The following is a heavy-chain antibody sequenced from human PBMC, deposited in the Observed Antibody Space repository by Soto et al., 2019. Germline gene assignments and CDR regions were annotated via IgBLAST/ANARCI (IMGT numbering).Heavy chain of an antibody. CDR1: GYTFSSYY. D-gene: IGHD2-2*03. Sequence: VSAKVSSKSAGYTFSSYYMHWVRQAPRQGLEWMGIINPSGGSTSYAQKFQGRFTMTRDTSTSTVYMELSSLRSEDTAVYYCAKRYYGYCSSTSCMDVCGEGTTVTVSS. CDR2: INPSGGST. J-gene: IGHJ6*03. CDR3: AKRYYGYCSSTSCMDV. V-gene: IGHV1-46*03.